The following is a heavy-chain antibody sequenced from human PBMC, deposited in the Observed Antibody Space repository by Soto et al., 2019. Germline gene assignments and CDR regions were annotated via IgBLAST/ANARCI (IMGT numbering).Heavy chain of an antibody. J-gene: IGHJ6*02. CDR3: AGGDYDFWRGPGGGMDV. CDR2: IIPIFGTA. D-gene: IGHD3-3*01. CDR1: GGTFSSYA. Sequence: QVQLVQSGAEVKKPGSSVKVSCKASGGTFSSYAISWVRQAPGQGLEWMGGIIPIFGTANYAQKFQGRVPITGGESPSTAYMELSSLRSEDTAVYSCAGGDYDFWRGPGGGMDVWGQGTTVTVSS. V-gene: IGHV1-69*12.